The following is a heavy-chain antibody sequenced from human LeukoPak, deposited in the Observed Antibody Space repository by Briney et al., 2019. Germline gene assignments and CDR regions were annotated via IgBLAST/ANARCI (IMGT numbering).Heavy chain of an antibody. J-gene: IGHJ1*01. CDR1: GFTFSSYA. V-gene: IGHV3-23*01. Sequence: PGGSLRLSCAASGFTFSSYAMSWVRQAPGKGLEWVSAISGSGGSTYYADSVKGRFTISRDNSKNTLYLQTNSLRAEDTAVYYCAKDYHDSSGYSEYFQHWGQGTLVTVSS. CDR3: AKDYHDSSGYSEYFQH. CDR2: ISGSGGST. D-gene: IGHD3-22*01.